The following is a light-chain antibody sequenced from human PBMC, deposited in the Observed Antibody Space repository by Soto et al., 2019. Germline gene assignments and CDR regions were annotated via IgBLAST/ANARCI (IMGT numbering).Light chain of an antibody. V-gene: IGKV3-11*01. CDR3: QQRYNLPLT. Sequence: EVGLTQSPATLSLSPGESATLSCRANHSVSTYLAWYQKKVGLAPRLLIFDTSNRAAGVPARLSGSGSGTDFTLTISSLEPEDFAVYYCQQRYNLPLTFGGGTKVEIK. J-gene: IGKJ4*01. CDR1: HSVSTY. CDR2: DTS.